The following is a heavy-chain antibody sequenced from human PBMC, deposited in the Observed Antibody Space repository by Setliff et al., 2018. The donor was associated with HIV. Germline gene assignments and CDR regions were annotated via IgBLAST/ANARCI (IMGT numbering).Heavy chain of an antibody. V-gene: IGHV3-74*03. J-gene: IGHJ4*02. CDR1: GSIFSISY. D-gene: IGHD2-8*01. CDR3: ATDRFFVANY. Sequence: GGSLRLSCAATGSIFSISYMHWVRQAPGRGLGWVSLISSDGSTTTYADSVKGRFTVSRDNARNTLYLQMNSLRPDDTAVYYCATDRFFVANYWGPGTLVTVSS. CDR2: ISSDGSTT.